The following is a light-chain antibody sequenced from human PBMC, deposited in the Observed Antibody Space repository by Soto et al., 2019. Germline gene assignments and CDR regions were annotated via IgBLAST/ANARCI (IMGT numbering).Light chain of an antibody. Sequence: DIQLTQSPSFLSASVGDRVTITCRASQGISSYLAWYQQKPGKAPNLLIHTASTLQSGVPSRFSGSGSGTEFTLTISSLQPDDFATYYCQQYNSYSRLTFGGGTKVDIK. CDR3: QQYNSYSRLT. CDR1: QGISSY. V-gene: IGKV1-9*01. J-gene: IGKJ4*01. CDR2: TAS.